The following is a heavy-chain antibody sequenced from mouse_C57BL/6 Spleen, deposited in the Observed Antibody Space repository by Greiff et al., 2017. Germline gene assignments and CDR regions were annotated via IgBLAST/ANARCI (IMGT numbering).Heavy chain of an antibody. CDR2: IYPGSGST. CDR1: GYTFTSYW. V-gene: IGHV1-55*01. CDR3: ERGFHLYGSIYRAMDY. Sequence: VQLQQPGAELVKPGASVKMSCKASGYTFTSYWITWVKQRPGQGLEWIGEIYPGSGSTNYNEKFKSKATLTADTSSSTAYMQLSSLPSEDSAYYYCERGFHLYGSIYRAMDYWGQGTTVTVSS. J-gene: IGHJ4*01. D-gene: IGHD1-1*01.